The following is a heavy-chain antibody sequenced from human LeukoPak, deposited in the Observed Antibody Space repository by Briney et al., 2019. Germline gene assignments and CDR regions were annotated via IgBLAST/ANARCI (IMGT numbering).Heavy chain of an antibody. CDR2: ISPYDGNT. J-gene: IGHJ3*02. D-gene: IGHD6-19*01. V-gene: IGHV1-18*04. Sequence: ASVKISCKPSGYTFATNGFSWVRQAPGQGPERMAWISPYDGNTKYAPTLQDSVTLTTDASTSTAYLELRSLRSDDTAVYYCARLRGGIYSSRDAFDIWGQGTMVTVSS. CDR3: ARLRGGIYSSRDAFDI. CDR1: GYTFATNG.